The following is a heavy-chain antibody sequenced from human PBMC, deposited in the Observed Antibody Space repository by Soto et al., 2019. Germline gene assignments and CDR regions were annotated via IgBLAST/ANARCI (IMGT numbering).Heavy chain of an antibody. CDR1: GGSITGAYY. Sequence: SETLSLTCNVSGGSITGAYYWNWIRQHPGKGLEWIGSIHYRGTTDYNPSLKSRITISLDRSKNQFALKLSSVTAADTAVYYCVRFRASFGLDVWGQGTTGTVS. CDR2: IHYRGTT. CDR3: VRFRASFGLDV. J-gene: IGHJ6*02. V-gene: IGHV4-31*03.